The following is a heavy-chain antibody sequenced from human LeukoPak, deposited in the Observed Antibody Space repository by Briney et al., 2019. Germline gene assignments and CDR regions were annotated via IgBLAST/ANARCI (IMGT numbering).Heavy chain of an antibody. J-gene: IGHJ3*02. CDR3: ARGIKEWELSDDVGFDI. Sequence: GGSLRLSCAASGFTFSSYSMNWVRQAPGKGLEWVSSISSSSSYIYYADSVKGRFTISRDNAKNSLYLQMNSLRAEDTAVYYCARGIKEWELSDDVGFDIWGQGTMVTVSS. CDR2: ISSSSSYI. V-gene: IGHV3-21*01. D-gene: IGHD1-26*01. CDR1: GFTFSSYS.